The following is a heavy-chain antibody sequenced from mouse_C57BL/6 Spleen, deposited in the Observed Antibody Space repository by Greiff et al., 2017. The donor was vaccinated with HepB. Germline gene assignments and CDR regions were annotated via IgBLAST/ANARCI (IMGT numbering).Heavy chain of an antibody. V-gene: IGHV1-15*01. CDR1: GYTFTDYE. J-gene: IGHJ1*03. D-gene: IGHD1-1*01. CDR2: IDPETGGT. Sequence: QVQLQQSGAELVRPGASVTLSCKASGYTFTDYEMHWVKQTPVHGLEWIGAIDPETGGTAYNQKFKGKAILTADKSSSTAYMELRSLTSEDSAVYYCTLFTTVVARGFDVWGTGTTVTVSS. CDR3: TLFTTVVARGFDV.